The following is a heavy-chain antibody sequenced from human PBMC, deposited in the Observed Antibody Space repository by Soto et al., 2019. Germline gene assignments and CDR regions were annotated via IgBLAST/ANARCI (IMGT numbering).Heavy chain of an antibody. D-gene: IGHD3-10*01. J-gene: IGHJ6*02. CDR2: IWYDGSNK. CDR1: GFTFSSYG. V-gene: IGHV3-33*01. CDR3: ARSPGFGELYYYSGLDV. Sequence: GGSXRLSCAASGFTFSSYGMHWVRQAPGKGLEWVAVIWYDGSNKYYADSVKGRFTISRDNSKNTLYLQMNSLRAEDTAVYYCARSPGFGELYYYSGLDVWGQGTTVTVSS.